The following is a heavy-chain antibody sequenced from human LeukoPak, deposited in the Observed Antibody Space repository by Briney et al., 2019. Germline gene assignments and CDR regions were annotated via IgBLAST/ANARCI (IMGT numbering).Heavy chain of an antibody. Sequence: PSETLSLTCTVSGGSISSGSYYWGWIRQPPGKGLEWIGSIYYSGTIYYNPSLKSRVTISVDTSKNQFSLKLTSVTAADTAAYYCATQWIGHFDYWGQGTLVTVSS. CDR2: IYYSGTI. D-gene: IGHD5-12*01. J-gene: IGHJ4*02. V-gene: IGHV4-39*01. CDR3: ATQWIGHFDY. CDR1: GGSISSGSYY.